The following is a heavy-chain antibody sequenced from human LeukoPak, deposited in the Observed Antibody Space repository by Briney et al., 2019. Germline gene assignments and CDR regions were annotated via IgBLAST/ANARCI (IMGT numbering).Heavy chain of an antibody. Sequence: SETLSLTCTVSGGSISSYYWSWIRQPPGKGLEWIGEINHSGSTNYNPSLKSRVTISVDTSKNQFSLKLSSVTAADTAVYYCARPMVRGVIIYYFDYWGQGTLVTVSS. CDR2: INHSGST. J-gene: IGHJ4*02. CDR1: GGSISSYY. D-gene: IGHD3-10*01. CDR3: ARPMVRGVIIYYFDY. V-gene: IGHV4-34*01.